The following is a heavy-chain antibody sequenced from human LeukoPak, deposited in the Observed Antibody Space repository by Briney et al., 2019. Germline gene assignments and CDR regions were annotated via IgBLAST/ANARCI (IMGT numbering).Heavy chain of an antibody. J-gene: IGHJ4*02. CDR3: AIDKIVGATHFDY. Sequence: PGGSLRLSCAASGFTFSSYWMSWVRQAPGKGLEWVANMKQDGSETYYVDSVKGRFTISRDNAKNSLYLQMNSLRAEDTAVYYCAIDKIVGATHFDYWGQGALVTVSS. V-gene: IGHV3-7*01. CDR1: GFTFSSYW. D-gene: IGHD1-26*01. CDR2: MKQDGSET.